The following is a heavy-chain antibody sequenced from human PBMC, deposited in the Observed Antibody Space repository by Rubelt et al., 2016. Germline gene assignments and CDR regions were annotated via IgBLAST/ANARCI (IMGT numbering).Heavy chain of an antibody. CDR2: MKQDGGEM. CDR3: AKEDLTWYFDV. CDR1: EFRFSNYW. V-gene: IGHV3-7*01. D-gene: IGHD4/OR15-4a*01. J-gene: IGHJ2*01. Sequence: EVQLVESGGGLVQPGGSLRLSCSASEFRFSNYWMSWVRQAPGKGLEWVANMKQDGGEMHYVDSVKGRFTISRDNAKNSLYRQMNMQRVEDTAVYYCAKEDLTWYFDVWGHGTPVTVAS.